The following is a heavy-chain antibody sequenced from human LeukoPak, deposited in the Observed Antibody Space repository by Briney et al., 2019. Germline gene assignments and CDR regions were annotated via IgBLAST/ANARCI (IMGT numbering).Heavy chain of an antibody. J-gene: IGHJ4*02. CDR3: AGVVYVVKGTRFDY. D-gene: IGHD1-7*01. Sequence: SETLSLTCTVSGDSISSSSYYWGWIRQPPGKGLEWIGEINHSESTNYNPSLKSRVTISVDTSKNQFSLKLSSVTAADTAVYYCAGVVYVVKGTRFDYWGQGTLATVSS. CDR1: GDSISSSSYY. CDR2: INHSEST. V-gene: IGHV4-39*07.